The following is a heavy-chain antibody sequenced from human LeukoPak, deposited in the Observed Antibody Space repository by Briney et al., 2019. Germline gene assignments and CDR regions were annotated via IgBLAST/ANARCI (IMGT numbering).Heavy chain of an antibody. V-gene: IGHV1-69*05. Sequence: SVKVSCKAPGGTFSSYAISWVRQAPGQGLEWMGGIIPIFGTANYAQKFQGRVTITTDESTSTAYMELSSLRSEDTAVYYCARGNLFVRGTYYFDYWGQGTLVTVSS. D-gene: IGHD3-16*02. CDR1: GGTFSSYA. CDR2: IIPIFGTA. J-gene: IGHJ4*02. CDR3: ARGNLFVRGTYYFDY.